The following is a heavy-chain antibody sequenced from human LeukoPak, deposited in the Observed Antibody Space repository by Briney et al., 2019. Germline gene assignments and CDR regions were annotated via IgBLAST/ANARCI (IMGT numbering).Heavy chain of an antibody. Sequence: SETLSLTCTVSGGSIRSSYYWGWIRQPPGKGLEWIGSIYYTGSTYYIPSLKSRVTISVDTSKNQFFLKLISVTAADTAVYYCARRDPIVVVVAATLGYFQHWGQGTLVTVSS. CDR3: ARRDPIVVVVAATLGYFQH. V-gene: IGHV4-39*01. D-gene: IGHD2-15*01. J-gene: IGHJ1*01. CDR1: GGSIRSSYY. CDR2: IYYTGST.